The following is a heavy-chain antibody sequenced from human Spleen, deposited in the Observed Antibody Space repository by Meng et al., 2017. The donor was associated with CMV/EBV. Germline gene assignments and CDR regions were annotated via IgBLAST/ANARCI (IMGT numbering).Heavy chain of an antibody. CDR3: AKALGYCSSTSCYKDYGMDV. Sequence: GGSLRLSCAASGFTFSSYSMNRVRQAPGKGLEWVSSISSSSSYIYYADSLKGRFTISRDNAKNTLYLQMNSLRAEDTAVYYCAKALGYCSSTSCYKDYGMDVWGQGTTVTVSS. J-gene: IGHJ6*02. V-gene: IGHV3-21*04. CDR2: ISSSSSYI. CDR1: GFTFSSYS. D-gene: IGHD2-2*02.